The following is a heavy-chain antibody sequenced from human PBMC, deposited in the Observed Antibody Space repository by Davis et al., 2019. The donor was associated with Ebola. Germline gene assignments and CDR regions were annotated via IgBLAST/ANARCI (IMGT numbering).Heavy chain of an antibody. CDR2: ISSSGSTM. J-gene: IGHJ6*02. Sequence: GESLKISCAASGFTFSSYEMNWVRQAPGKGLEWISYISSSGSTMYYAESVKGRFTISRDNAEKSLYLQMNSLRAEDTALYYCAKDIGLGTDYYYYGMDVWGQGTTVTVSS. D-gene: IGHD5-18*01. V-gene: IGHV3-48*03. CDR3: AKDIGLGTDYYYYGMDV. CDR1: GFTFSSYE.